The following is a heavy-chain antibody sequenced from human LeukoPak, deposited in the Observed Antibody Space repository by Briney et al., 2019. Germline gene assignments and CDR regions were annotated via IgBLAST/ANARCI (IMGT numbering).Heavy chain of an antibody. D-gene: IGHD3-22*01. CDR1: GYNFTSYG. Sequence: GASVTVSYKASGYNFTSYGISWVRQAPGQGLEWMGWISAYNGNTNYAQKLQGRVTMTTDTSTNTAYMELRSLRSDDTAVYYCARWAAVVVIDSDAFDMWGQGTMVTVSS. V-gene: IGHV1-18*01. CDR2: ISAYNGNT. J-gene: IGHJ3*02. CDR3: ARWAAVVVIDSDAFDM.